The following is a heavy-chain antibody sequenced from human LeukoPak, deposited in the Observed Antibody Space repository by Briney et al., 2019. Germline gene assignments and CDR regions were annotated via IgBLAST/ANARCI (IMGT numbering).Heavy chain of an antibody. CDR3: AREESIGRYQFLHDY. V-gene: IGHV1-18*01. J-gene: IGHJ4*02. Sequence: ASVKVSCKASGYTFIRNGISWVRQAPGQGLEWMGWISPYNENRKYLQKFQGRVTLSTDTSTSTAYMELRSQTSDDTAVYYCAREESIGRYQFLHDYWGQGTLVTVSS. CDR1: GYTFIRNG. D-gene: IGHD1-26*01. CDR2: ISPYNENR.